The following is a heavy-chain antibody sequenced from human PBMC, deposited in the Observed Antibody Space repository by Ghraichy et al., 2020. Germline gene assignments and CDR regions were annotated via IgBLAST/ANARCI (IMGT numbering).Heavy chain of an antibody. CDR1: GFTFSSYG. Sequence: GGSLRLSCAASGFTFSSYGMHWVRQAPGKGLEWVAVISYDGSNKYYADSVKGRFTISRDNSKNTLYLQMNSLRAEDTAVYYCAKDLWYSSGFDPLGYCSSTSCSRLVSGMDVWGQGTTVTVSS. CDR3: AKDLWYSSGFDPLGYCSSTSCSRLVSGMDV. J-gene: IGHJ6*02. V-gene: IGHV3-30*18. CDR2: ISYDGSNK. D-gene: IGHD2-2*01.